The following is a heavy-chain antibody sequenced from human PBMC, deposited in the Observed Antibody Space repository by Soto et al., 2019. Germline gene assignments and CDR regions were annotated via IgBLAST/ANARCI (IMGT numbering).Heavy chain of an antibody. CDR3: ARDRAAGGY. CDR2: ISSGGSTT. CDR1: GFSFSYYE. V-gene: IGHV3-48*03. J-gene: IGHJ4*02. D-gene: IGHD6-13*01. Sequence: EVQLVESGGGLAQPGGSLRLSCVASGFSFSYYEMNWVRQAPGKGLEWVAYISSGGSTTHYADSVRGRFTVSRDNARKSLYLQMNTLSVGDTALYYCARDRAAGGYWGQGTLVTVSS.